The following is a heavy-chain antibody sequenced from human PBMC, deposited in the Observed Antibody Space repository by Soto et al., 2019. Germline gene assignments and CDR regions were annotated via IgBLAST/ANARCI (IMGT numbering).Heavy chain of an antibody. D-gene: IGHD1-26*01. CDR2: MNPNSANT. CDR1: GYTFTSYD. J-gene: IGHJ6*02. CDR3: GKGRSYYYYYGVDV. Sequence: GASVKVSCKASGYTFTSYDINWVRQATGQGLEWMGWMNPNSANTGYAQKFQGRVTMTRNTSKSTLYLQMNSLRAEDTAVYYCGKGRSYYYYYGVDVWGQGTTVTVSS. V-gene: IGHV1-8*01.